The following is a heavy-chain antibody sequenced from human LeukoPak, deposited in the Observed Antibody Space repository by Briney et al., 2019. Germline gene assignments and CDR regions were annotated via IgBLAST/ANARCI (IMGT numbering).Heavy chain of an antibody. J-gene: IGHJ6*03. Sequence: GGSLTLSCTASGFTFGDYAMTWVRQAPAKGLDGVAFIRYDGSKKYYADSVMGRFTISRDNSKNTQYLHMNNLIADATPVYYFAKVSHYYGSGTPDYYHMDVWGKGTTVTISS. D-gene: IGHD3-10*01. CDR3: AKVSHYYGSGTPDYYHMDV. CDR1: GFTFGDYA. V-gene: IGHV3-30*02. CDR2: IRYDGSKK.